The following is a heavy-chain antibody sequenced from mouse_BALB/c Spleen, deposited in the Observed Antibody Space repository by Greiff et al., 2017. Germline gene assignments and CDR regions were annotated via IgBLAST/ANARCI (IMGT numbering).Heavy chain of an antibody. D-gene: IGHD2-4*01. CDR3: ARNYYDYAGGFAY. Sequence: VQLQQSGAELVRPGSSVKISCKASGYAFSSYWMNWVKQRPGQGLEWIGQIYPGDGDTNYNGKFKGKATLTADKSSSTAYMQLSSLTSEDSAVYFCARNYYDYAGGFAYWGQGTLVTVSA. V-gene: IGHV1-80*01. CDR2: IYPGDGDT. CDR1: GYAFSSYW. J-gene: IGHJ3*01.